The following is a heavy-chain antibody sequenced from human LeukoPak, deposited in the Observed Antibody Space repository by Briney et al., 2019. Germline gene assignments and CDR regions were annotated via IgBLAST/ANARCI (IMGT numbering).Heavy chain of an antibody. CDR3: VTLGGGVPIAIVDY. CDR1: GYTLTELS. V-gene: IGHV1-24*01. D-gene: IGHD3-16*01. J-gene: IGHJ4*02. Sequence: ASVKVSCKVSGYTLTELSLHWVRQAAGKGLGGMGGFEPEDGERVYAQTFQGRVAMTEDTSTDTAYMELSSLTSEDTAVYYCVTLGGGVPIAIVDYWGQGTLVTVSS. CDR2: FEPEDGER.